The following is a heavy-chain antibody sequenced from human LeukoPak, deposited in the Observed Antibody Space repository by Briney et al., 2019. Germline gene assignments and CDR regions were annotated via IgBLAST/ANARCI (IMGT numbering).Heavy chain of an antibody. CDR3: ARQGNGDIYYFDY. CDR1: GGSISSYY. Sequence: SETLSLTCTVSGGSISSYYWSWVRQPPGKGLEWIGYIFPSGSTAYNPSLKSRGTTSVDTPKNQFSLKLSSVTAADTAMYYCARQGNGDIYYFDYWGQGTLVTVSS. V-gene: IGHV4-59*08. D-gene: IGHD4-17*01. J-gene: IGHJ4*02. CDR2: IFPSGST.